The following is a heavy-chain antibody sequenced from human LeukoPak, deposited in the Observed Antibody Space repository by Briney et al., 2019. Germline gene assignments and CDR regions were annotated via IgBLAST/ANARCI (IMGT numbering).Heavy chain of an antibody. CDR3: ARHYSGSGSFYKPAY. V-gene: IGHV7-4-1*02. Sequence: ASVKVSCKASGYTFTTYAMNWLRQAPGQGLEWMGWINTNTGNPTYAQGFTGRFVFSLDTYVRPAYLPISSLKAEDTAVYYCARHYSGSGSFYKPAYWGPGTLVTVSS. D-gene: IGHD3-10*01. CDR2: INTNTGNP. J-gene: IGHJ4*02. CDR1: GYTFTTYA.